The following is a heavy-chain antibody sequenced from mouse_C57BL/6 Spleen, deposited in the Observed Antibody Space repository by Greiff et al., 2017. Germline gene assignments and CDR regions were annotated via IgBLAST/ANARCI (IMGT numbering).Heavy chain of an antibody. Sequence: QVHVKQSGAELVKPGASVKISCKASGYAFSSYWMNWVKQRPGKGLEWIGQIYPGDGDTNYNGKFKGKATLTADKSSSTAYMQLSSLTSEDSAVYFCARGGYDYDEDYWGQGTTLTVSS. J-gene: IGHJ2*01. CDR2: IYPGDGDT. D-gene: IGHD2-4*01. V-gene: IGHV1-80*01. CDR3: ARGGYDYDEDY. CDR1: GYAFSSYW.